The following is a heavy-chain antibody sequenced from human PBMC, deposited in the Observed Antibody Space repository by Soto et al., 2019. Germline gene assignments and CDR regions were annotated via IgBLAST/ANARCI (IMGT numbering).Heavy chain of an antibody. J-gene: IGHJ4*02. V-gene: IGHV3-33*01. D-gene: IGHD5-18*01. CDR1: AFTVSNYA. CDR2: IWYDGDNK. Sequence: QVQLVESGGGVVQPGRSLRLSCAASAFTVSNYAMHWVRQAPGKGPEWVAVIWYDGDNKYYADSVRGRFTISRDNSKNTLYLPMNSLRAEETAVYYCARDRDRYSYGLDYWGQGTLVTVSS. CDR3: ARDRDRYSYGLDY.